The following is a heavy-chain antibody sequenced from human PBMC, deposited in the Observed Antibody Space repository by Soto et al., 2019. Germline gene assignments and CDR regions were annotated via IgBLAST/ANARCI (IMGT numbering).Heavy chain of an antibody. CDR3: AREGVVGAIQYNWFDP. D-gene: IGHD1-26*01. CDR1: GGSISSGGYY. J-gene: IGHJ5*02. Sequence: SETLSLTCTVSGGSISSGGYYWSWIRQHPGKGLEWIGYIYYSGSTYYNPSLKSRVTISVDTSKNQFSLKLSSVTAADTAVYYCAREGVVGAIQYNWFDPWGQGTLVTVSS. V-gene: IGHV4-31*03. CDR2: IYYSGST.